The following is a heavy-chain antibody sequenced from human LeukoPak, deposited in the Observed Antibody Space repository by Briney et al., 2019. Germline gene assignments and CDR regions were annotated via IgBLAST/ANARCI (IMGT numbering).Heavy chain of an antibody. D-gene: IGHD1-14*01. CDR1: GGSISSSSYY. CDR3: ARAGEGNRWSAFDI. Sequence: SETLSLTCTVSGGSISSSSYYWGWIRQPPGKGLEWIGSIYYSGSTYYNPSLKSRVTISVDTSKNQFSLKLSSVTAADTAVYYCARAGEGNRWSAFDIWGQGTMVTVSS. V-gene: IGHV4-39*07. CDR2: IYYSGST. J-gene: IGHJ3*02.